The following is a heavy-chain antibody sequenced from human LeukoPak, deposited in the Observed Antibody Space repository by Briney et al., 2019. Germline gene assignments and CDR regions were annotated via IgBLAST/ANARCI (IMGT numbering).Heavy chain of an antibody. V-gene: IGHV4-59*01. CDR3: ARGPNSSSWYTSYYYYYGMDV. J-gene: IGHJ6*02. CDR1: GGSISSYY. CDR2: IYYSGST. D-gene: IGHD6-13*01. Sequence: SETLSLTCSVSGGSISSYYWSWIRQPPGKGLEWIGYIYYSGSTNYNPSLKSRVTISLDTSKNQFSLKLSSVTAADTAVYYCARGPNSSSWYTSYYYYYGMDVWGQGTTVTVSS.